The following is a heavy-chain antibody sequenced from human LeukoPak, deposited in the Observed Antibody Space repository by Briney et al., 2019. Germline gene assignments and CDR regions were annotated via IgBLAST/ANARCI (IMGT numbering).Heavy chain of an antibody. CDR2: ISGSGGST. CDR3: AKDYQHYYYYYMDV. J-gene: IGHJ6*03. D-gene: IGHD2-2*01. Sequence: GGSLRLSCAASGFTVSSNYMSWVRQAPGKGLEWVSAISGSGGSTYYADSVKGRFTISRDNSKNTLYLQMNSLRAEDTAVYYCAKDYQHYYYYYMDVWGKGTTVTVSS. V-gene: IGHV3-23*01. CDR1: GFTVSSNY.